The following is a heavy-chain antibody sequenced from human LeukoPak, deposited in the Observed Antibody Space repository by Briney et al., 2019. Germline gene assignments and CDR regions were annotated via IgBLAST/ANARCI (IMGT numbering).Heavy chain of an antibody. D-gene: IGHD2-2*01. J-gene: IGHJ4*02. Sequence: HSGGFLRLSCAASGFTFSNYAMSLVRQAPGEGLEWVSAFCGSGGTTYYADSVKGRLTISRDNSKNTLYLQMNSLRGEDTAVYYCPKIYWSSTSCYYGALDNSGQGALGTASS. CDR1: GFTFSNYA. CDR2: FCGSGGTT. CDR3: PKIYWSSTSCYYGALDN. V-gene: IGHV3-23*01.